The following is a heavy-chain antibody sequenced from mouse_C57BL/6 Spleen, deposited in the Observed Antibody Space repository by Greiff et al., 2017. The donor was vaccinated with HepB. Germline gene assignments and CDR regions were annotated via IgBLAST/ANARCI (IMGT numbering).Heavy chain of an antibody. CDR2: IYPGSGNT. J-gene: IGHJ1*03. CDR3: ASGGNYGYFDV. Sequence: VQLQQSGAELVRPGASVKLSCKASGYTFTDYYINWVKQRPGQGLEWIARIYPGSGNTYYTEKFKGKATLTAEKSSSTAYMQLSSLTSEDSGVYGGASGGNYGYFDVWGTGTTVTVSS. V-gene: IGHV1-76*01. CDR1: GYTFTDYY. D-gene: IGHD1-1*01.